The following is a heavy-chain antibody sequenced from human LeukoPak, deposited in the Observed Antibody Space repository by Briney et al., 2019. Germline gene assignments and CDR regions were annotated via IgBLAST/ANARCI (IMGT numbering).Heavy chain of an antibody. CDR3: ARAGDYGDYPDY. CDR2: INWNGGRT. CDR1: GFTFDDHG. V-gene: IGHV3-20*04. D-gene: IGHD4-17*01. Sequence: GGSLRLSCAASGFTFDDHGMNWVRHAPGKGLEWVSGINWNGGRTAYADSVKGRFTISRDNAKNSLYLQMNSLRAEDTAVYYCARAGDYGDYPDYWGQGTLVTVSS. J-gene: IGHJ4*02.